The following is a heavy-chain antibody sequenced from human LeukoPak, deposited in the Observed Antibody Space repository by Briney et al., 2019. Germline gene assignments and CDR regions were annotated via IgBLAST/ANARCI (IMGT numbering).Heavy chain of an antibody. CDR2: IRSKAYGCTT. J-gene: IGHJ6*03. V-gene: IGHV3-49*03. Sequence: PGGSLRLSCTASGFTFGEYAMSWFRQDPGKGLEGVGFIRSKAYGCTTEYAASVKGRFPISRDDSKSIAYLQMNSLKTEDTAVYYCGAGYYYMDVWGKGTTVTVSS. D-gene: IGHD1-26*01. CDR3: GAGYYYMDV. CDR1: GFTFGEYA.